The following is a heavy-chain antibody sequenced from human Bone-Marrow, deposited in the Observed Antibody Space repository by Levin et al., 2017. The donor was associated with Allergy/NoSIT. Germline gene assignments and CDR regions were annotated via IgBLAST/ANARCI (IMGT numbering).Heavy chain of an antibody. Sequence: SCAASGFTFNNYAMTWVRQAPGRGLEWVSGITSGGTTFNADSVKGRFSISRDNSENTLYLQMNSLGAEDTAIYYCVKGYGMDVWGQGTTVTVSS. CDR2: ITSGGTT. V-gene: IGHV3-23*01. CDR3: VKGYGMDV. CDR1: GFTFNNYA. J-gene: IGHJ6*02.